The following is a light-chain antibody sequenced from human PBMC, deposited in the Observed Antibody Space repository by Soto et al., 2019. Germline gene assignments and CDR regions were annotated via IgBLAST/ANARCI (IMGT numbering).Light chain of an antibody. CDR1: QSVRSN. J-gene: IGKJ1*01. V-gene: IGKV3-15*01. CDR2: GAS. CDR3: QQYKNWPRT. Sequence: EVVMTQSPATLSVSPGEGATLSCRASQSVRSNLAWYQHKPGQAPRLLIYGASTRATGIPARFSGSGSGTEFTLTISSLQSEDFAGYYCQQYKNWPRTFGQGTKVEIK.